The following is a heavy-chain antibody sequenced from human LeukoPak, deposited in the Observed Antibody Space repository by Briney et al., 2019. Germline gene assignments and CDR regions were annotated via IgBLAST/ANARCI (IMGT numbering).Heavy chain of an antibody. CDR2: INPNSGGT. Sequence: ASVKVSCKASGYTFTGYYMHWVRQAPGQGLEWMGWINPNSGGTNYAQKFQGRVTMTRDTSISTAYMELGRLRSDDTAVYYCARENIAAAGTFHYWGQGTLVTVSS. J-gene: IGHJ4*02. V-gene: IGHV1-2*02. CDR1: GYTFTGYY. CDR3: ARENIAAAGTFHY. D-gene: IGHD6-13*01.